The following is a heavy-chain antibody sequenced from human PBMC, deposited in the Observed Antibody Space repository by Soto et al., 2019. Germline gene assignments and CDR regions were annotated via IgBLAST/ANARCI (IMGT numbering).Heavy chain of an antibody. V-gene: IGHV3-21*03. CDR3: VKGYDSSGYWTAFDY. Sequence: GGSLRLSCEASGFTFSRSSMNWVRQAPGKGLEWVASLVISDGQIYYANFVRGRFTISRDNAKNSLYLEMNSLTVEDTAIYFCVKGYDSSGYWTAFDYWGQGTLVTVSS. CDR2: LVISDGQI. D-gene: IGHD3-22*01. J-gene: IGHJ4*02. CDR1: GFTFSRSS.